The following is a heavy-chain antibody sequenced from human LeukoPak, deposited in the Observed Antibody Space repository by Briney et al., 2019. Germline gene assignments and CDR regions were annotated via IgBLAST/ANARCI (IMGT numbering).Heavy chain of an antibody. CDR2: IYSGGST. J-gene: IGHJ4*02. CDR1: GFTVSSNY. Sequence: PGGSLRLSCAASGFTVSSNYMSWVRQAPGKGLEWVSVIYSGGSTYYADSVKGRFTISRDNSKNTLYLQMNSLRAEDTAVYYCARSPRGVGATTPDYWGQGTLVTVSS. D-gene: IGHD1-26*01. CDR3: ARSPRGVGATTPDY. V-gene: IGHV3-53*01.